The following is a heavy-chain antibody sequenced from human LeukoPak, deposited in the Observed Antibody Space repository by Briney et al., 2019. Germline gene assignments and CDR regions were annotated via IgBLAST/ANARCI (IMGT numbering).Heavy chain of an antibody. J-gene: IGHJ6*02. CDR1: GGTIRSDY. CDR2: IYYSGST. V-gene: IGHV4-59*08. Sequence: ASETLSLTCTVSGGTIRSDYRSWIRQPPGKGLEWIGYIYYSGSTNYNPSLKSRVSISIDTSKNQFSLTLSSVTAADTAVYYCARQAGYNDQDLWGQGTTVIVSS. CDR3: ARQAGYNDQDL. D-gene: IGHD5-24*01.